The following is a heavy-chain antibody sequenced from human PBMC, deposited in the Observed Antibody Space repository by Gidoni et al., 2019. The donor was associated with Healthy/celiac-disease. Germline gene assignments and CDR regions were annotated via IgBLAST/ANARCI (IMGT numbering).Heavy chain of an antibody. CDR3: ARGELIPPLYGDYDPYGMDV. CDR2: ISSSSSYI. CDR1: GFTFSSYS. Sequence: EVQLVESGGGLVKPGGSLRLSCAASGFTFSSYSMNWVRQAPGKGLEWVSSISSSSSYIYYADSVKGRFTISRDNAKNSLYLQMNSLRAEDTAVYYCARGELIPPLYGDYDPYGMDVWGQGTTVTVSS. J-gene: IGHJ6*02. D-gene: IGHD4-17*01. V-gene: IGHV3-21*01.